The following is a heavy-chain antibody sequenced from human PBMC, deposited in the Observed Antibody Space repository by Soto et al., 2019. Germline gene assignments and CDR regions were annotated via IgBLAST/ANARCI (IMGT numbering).Heavy chain of an antibody. CDR1: GFPFSDYG. Sequence: EVHLLESGGGLVQPGGSLRLACAASGFPFSDYGVSWVRQTPGKGLQWVSLITAGNGDTYSADSVKGRFTISRDNSKNTLYLQMNNLRVEDSAIYYCVKALYIWGVTGDYWGQGALVTVAS. CDR3: VKALYIWGVTGDY. D-gene: IGHD3-16*01. CDR2: ITAGNGDT. J-gene: IGHJ4*02. V-gene: IGHV3-23*01.